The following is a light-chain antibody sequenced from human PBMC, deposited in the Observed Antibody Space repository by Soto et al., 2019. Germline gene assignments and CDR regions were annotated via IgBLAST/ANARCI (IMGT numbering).Light chain of an antibody. CDR2: DVS. J-gene: IGLJ2*01. Sequence: QSALTQPASVSGSPGQSITISCTGTSSDVGGYNYVSWYQQHPGKAPKLMIYDVSNRPSGVSNRFSGSTSGNTASLTISGLQAEAEADYYCSSYTSSSTPLVVFGGGTKVTVL. V-gene: IGLV2-14*01. CDR1: SSDVGGYNY. CDR3: SSYTSSSTPLVV.